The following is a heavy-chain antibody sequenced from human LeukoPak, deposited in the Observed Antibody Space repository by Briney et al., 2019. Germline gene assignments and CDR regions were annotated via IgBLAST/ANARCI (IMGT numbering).Heavy chain of an antibody. Sequence: GGSLRLSCAASGFTFSSYAMHWVRQPPGKGLVWVAVISYDGSNKYYADSVKGRFTISRDNSKNTLYLQMNSLRAEDTAVYYCARDILSGNPDFDYGGQGTLVTVPS. CDR1: GFTFSSYA. D-gene: IGHD3-3*02. CDR2: ISYDGSNK. J-gene: IGHJ4*02. CDR3: ARDILSGNPDFDY. V-gene: IGHV3-30-3*01.